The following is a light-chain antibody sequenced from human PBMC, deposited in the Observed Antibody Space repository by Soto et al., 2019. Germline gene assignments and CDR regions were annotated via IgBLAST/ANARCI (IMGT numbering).Light chain of an antibody. CDR1: QSVSSSY. Sequence: EIVLTQSPGTLSLSPGERATLSCRASQSVSSSYLAWYQHKPGQAPRLLIYGVSSRATGIPDRFSGSGSGTHFTLTISRLEHEDFAVYYCHQYGTSPKTFGQGTKVEIK. CDR3: HQYGTSPKT. V-gene: IGKV3-20*01. J-gene: IGKJ1*01. CDR2: GVS.